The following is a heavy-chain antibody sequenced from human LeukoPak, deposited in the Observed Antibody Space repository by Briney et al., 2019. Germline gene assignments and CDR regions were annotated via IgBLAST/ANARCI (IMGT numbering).Heavy chain of an antibody. D-gene: IGHD2-21*02. CDR2: FYTGGTR. Sequence: PGGSLRLSCAASGLTVSYNYMSWVRQAPGKGLEWVVVFYTGGTRQYADSVKGRFTISRDNSKNTLYLQMDNLRADDTAVYYCARDLVVTTSLHAFDLWGQGTMVTVSS. J-gene: IGHJ3*01. CDR1: GLTVSYNY. CDR3: ARDLVVTTSLHAFDL. V-gene: IGHV3-53*01.